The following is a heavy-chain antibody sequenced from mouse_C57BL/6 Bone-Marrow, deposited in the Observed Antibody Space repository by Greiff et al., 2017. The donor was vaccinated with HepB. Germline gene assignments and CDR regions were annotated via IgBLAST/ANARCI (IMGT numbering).Heavy chain of an antibody. V-gene: IGHV1-64*01. Sequence: QVHVKQPGAELVKPGASVKLSCKASGYTFTSYWMHWVKQRPGQGLEWIGMIHPNSGSTNYNEKFKSKATLTVDKSSSTAYMQLSSLTSEDSAVYYCARYYGYDDGSWFAYWGQGTLVTVSA. D-gene: IGHD2-2*01. CDR1: GYTFTSYW. CDR3: ARYYGYDDGSWFAY. CDR2: IHPNSGST. J-gene: IGHJ3*01.